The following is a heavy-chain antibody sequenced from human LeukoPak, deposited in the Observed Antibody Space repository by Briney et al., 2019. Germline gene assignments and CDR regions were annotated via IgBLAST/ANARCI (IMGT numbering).Heavy chain of an antibody. J-gene: IGHJ6*03. Sequence: PSQTLSLTCTVSGDSISSSSYYWGWIRQPPGKGLEWIGSIYYSGSTYYNPSLKSRVTISVDTSKNQFSLKLSSVTAADTAVYYCARLALSRGSGSYSYYYYYYMDVWGKGTTVTISS. D-gene: IGHD3-10*01. CDR2: IYYSGST. V-gene: IGHV4-39*01. CDR3: ARLALSRGSGSYSYYYYYYMDV. CDR1: GDSISSSSYY.